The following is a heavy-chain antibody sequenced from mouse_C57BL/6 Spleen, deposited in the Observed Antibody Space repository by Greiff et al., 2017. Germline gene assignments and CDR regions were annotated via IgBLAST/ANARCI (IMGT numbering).Heavy chain of an antibody. CDR3: ARGRDYGGFAY. CDR2: INPNFGTT. Sequence: EVQLVESGPELVKPGASVKISCKASGYSFTDYNMNWVKQSTGKSLEWIGVINPNFGTTSYNQKFKGKATLTVDQTSSTAYMQLNSLTSEDSAVDYCARGRDYGGFAYWGQGTLVTVSA. CDR1: GYSFTDYN. D-gene: IGHD1-1*01. J-gene: IGHJ3*01. V-gene: IGHV1-39*01.